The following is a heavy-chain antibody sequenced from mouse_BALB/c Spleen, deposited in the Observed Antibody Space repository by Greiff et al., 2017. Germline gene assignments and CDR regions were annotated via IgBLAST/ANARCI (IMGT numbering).Heavy chain of an antibody. D-gene: IGHD2-4*01. CDR1: GFSLTSYG. CDR2: IWAGGST. J-gene: IGHJ3*01. Sequence: VQLKESGPGLVAPSQSLSITCTVSGFSLTSYGVHWVRQPPGKGLEWLGVIWAGGSTNYNSALMSRLSISKDNSKSQVFLKMNSLQTDDTAMYFCARDVYYDYDGGFAYWGQGTLVTVSA. CDR3: ARDVYYDYDGGFAY. V-gene: IGHV2-9*02.